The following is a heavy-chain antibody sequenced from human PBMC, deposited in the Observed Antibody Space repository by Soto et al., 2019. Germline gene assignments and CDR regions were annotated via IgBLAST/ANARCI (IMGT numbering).Heavy chain of an antibody. V-gene: IGHV3-23*01. J-gene: IGHJ4*02. CDR3: AKATTNGGWFNPFDS. D-gene: IGHD6-19*01. CDR2: LSGSGTST. CDR1: GFSFVNYA. Sequence: PGGYLRLSCAASGFSFVNYAMSWVRQAPGKGLEWVSGLSGSGTSTYYADSVKGRFTISRDNSRDTLFLQMNSLTADDTAVYYCAKATTNGGWFNPFDSWGQGALVTVSS.